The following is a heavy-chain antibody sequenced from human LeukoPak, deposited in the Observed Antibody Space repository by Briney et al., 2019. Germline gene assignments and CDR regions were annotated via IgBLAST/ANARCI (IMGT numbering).Heavy chain of an antibody. V-gene: IGHV1-2*02. CDR3: ATTLWGVPAANDDFDI. CDR2: INPNSGGT. J-gene: IGHJ3*02. Sequence: ASVTVSCKASGYTFTVYYMHWVRQAPGQGLEWMGWINPNSGGTNYTQKFQGRVTMTRDTSISTAYMELSRLRSDDTAVYYCATTLWGVPAANDDFDIWGQGTMVTVSS. CDR1: GYTFTVYY. D-gene: IGHD2-2*01.